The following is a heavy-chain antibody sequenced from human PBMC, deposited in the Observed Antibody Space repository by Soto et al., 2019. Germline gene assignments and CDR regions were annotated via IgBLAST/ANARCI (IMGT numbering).Heavy chain of an antibody. CDR3: GVEFCSSFSCYGMDV. V-gene: IGHV1-3*01. CDR2: INAGNGDT. Sequence: ASVKVSCKASGYTFTSHALHWVRQAPGQGLEWMGRINAGNGDTQFSQNLQGRGTITRDTSASTAYMELSSLRSEDTAVYYCGVEFCSSFSCYGMDVWGQGTTVTVSS. D-gene: IGHD2-2*01. CDR1: GYTFTSHA. J-gene: IGHJ6*02.